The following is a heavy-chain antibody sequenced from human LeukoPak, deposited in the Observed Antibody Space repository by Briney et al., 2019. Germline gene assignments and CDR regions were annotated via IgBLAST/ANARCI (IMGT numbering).Heavy chain of an antibody. CDR2: IYYSGST. CDR3: ARGGPPGYYYDYYMDV. J-gene: IGHJ6*03. Sequence: SETLSLTCTVSRGSISSFYWSWIRQTPGKGLEWIGYIYYSGSTNFNPSLKSRVTISVDTSKNQFSLKMSSVTAADTAVYFCARGGPPGYYYDYYMDVWGKGTTVTISS. CDR1: RGSISSFY. V-gene: IGHV4-59*01.